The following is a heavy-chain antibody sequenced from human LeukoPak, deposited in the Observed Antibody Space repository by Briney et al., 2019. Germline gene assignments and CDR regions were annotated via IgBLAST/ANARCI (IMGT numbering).Heavy chain of an antibody. D-gene: IGHD6-19*01. CDR1: GFTFSSYG. J-gene: IGHJ4*02. CDR2: VSYDGSNK. V-gene: IGHV3-30*18. Sequence: GGSLRLSCAASGFTFSSYGMHWVRQAPGKGLEWVAVVSYDGSNKYYADSVKGRFTISRDTSKNTLYLQMNSLRAEDTAVYYCAKDSKAEYSSGWFVKDYWGQGTLVTVSS. CDR3: AKDSKAEYSSGWFVKDY.